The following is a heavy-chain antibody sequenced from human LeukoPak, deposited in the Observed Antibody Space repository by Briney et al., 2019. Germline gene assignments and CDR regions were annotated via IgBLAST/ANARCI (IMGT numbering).Heavy chain of an antibody. D-gene: IGHD5-18*01. J-gene: IGHJ4*02. CDR1: GGSISSGGYY. CDR2: IYYSGST. CDR3: ARDRRVSMVTDY. Sequence: SETLSLTCTVSGGSISSGGYYWSWICQHPGKGLEWIGYIYYSGSTYYNPSLKSRVTISVDTSKNQFSLKLSSVTAADTAVYYCARDRRVSMVTDYWGQGTLVTVSS. V-gene: IGHV4-31*03.